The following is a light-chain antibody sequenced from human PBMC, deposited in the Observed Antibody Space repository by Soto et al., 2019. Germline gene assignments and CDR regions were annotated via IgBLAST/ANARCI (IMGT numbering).Light chain of an antibody. CDR3: QQSHSTPLT. Sequence: DIQMTQSPSSLSASVGDRVTITCRASQTITNFLNWYQQKPGKAPKVLIYAASSLQSGVPARFSGSGSGTDFTLTISSLQPEDFATYYCQQSHSTPLTFCGGTKVEIK. J-gene: IGKJ4*01. CDR2: AAS. CDR1: QTITNF. V-gene: IGKV1-39*01.